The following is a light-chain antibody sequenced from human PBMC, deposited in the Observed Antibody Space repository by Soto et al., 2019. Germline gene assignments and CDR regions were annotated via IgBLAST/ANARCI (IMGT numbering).Light chain of an antibody. CDR1: QSLSTSY. Sequence: EIVLTQSPGTLSLSPGERATLSCRASQSLSTSYLAWYQQKPGQAPRLLIYATSSRATGIPDRFSGSGCGTDFDLTISRLEPEDFAVDFCQQYGSSPKITFGQGTILEIK. CDR2: ATS. V-gene: IGKV3-20*01. CDR3: QQYGSSPKIT. J-gene: IGKJ5*01.